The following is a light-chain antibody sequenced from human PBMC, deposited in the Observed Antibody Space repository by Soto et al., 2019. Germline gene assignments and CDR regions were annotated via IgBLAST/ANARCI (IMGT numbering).Light chain of an antibody. V-gene: IGLV2-14*01. Sequence: QSALTQPASVSGSPGQSITISCTGTSSDVGGYNYVSWYLQYPGKAPKLLIYDVSNRPSGVSNRFSGSKSGNTASLTISGLQAEDEADYYCSSYTSSSLYVFGTGTKVTVL. CDR1: SSDVGGYNY. CDR3: SSYTSSSLYV. CDR2: DVS. J-gene: IGLJ1*01.